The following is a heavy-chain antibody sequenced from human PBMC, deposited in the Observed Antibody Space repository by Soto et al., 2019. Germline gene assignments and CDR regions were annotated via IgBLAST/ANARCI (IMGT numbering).Heavy chain of an antibody. CDR1: GFTFSSYW. V-gene: IGHV3-7*01. CDR2: IKQDGSEK. CDR3: AREAGIVATPGGY. D-gene: IGHD5-12*01. J-gene: IGHJ4*02. Sequence: VGSLRLSCAASGFTFSSYWMSWVRQAPGKGLEWVANIKQDGSEKYYVDSVKGRFTISRDNAKNSLYLQMNSLRAEDTAVYYCAREAGIVATPGGYWGQGTLVTVSS.